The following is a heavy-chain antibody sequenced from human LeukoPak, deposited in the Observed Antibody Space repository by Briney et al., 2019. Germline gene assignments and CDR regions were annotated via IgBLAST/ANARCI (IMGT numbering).Heavy chain of an antibody. D-gene: IGHD1-1*01. Sequence: SETLSLTCTVSGYSISSGYYWGWIRQPPGKGLEWIGNIYHSGSTYYNPSLKSRGTISIDTSKNQFSLKLSSVTAADTAVYYCARGIRIWNYWGQGTLVTVSS. CDR3: ARGIRIWNY. CDR1: GYSISSGYY. J-gene: IGHJ4*02. V-gene: IGHV4-38-2*02. CDR2: IYHSGST.